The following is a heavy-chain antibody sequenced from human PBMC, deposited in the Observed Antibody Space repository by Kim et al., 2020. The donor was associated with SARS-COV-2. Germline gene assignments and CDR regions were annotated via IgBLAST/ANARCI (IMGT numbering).Heavy chain of an antibody. CDR3: ARHEAPGDSGSYSDDYWFDP. V-gene: IGHV4-59*08. D-gene: IGHD1-26*01. CDR2: IYYSGST. CDR1: GGSISSYY. Sequence: SETLSLTCTVSGGSISSYYWSWIRQPPGKGLEWIGYIYYSGSTNYNPSLKSRVTISVDTSKNQFSLKLSSVTAADTAVYYCARHEAPGDSGSYSDDYWFDPWVQGTLVTVSS. J-gene: IGHJ5*02.